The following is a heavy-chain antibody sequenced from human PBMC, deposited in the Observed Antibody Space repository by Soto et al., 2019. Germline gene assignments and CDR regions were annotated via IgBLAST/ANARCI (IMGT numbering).Heavy chain of an antibody. CDR2: IYDSGNT. D-gene: IGHD2-21*02. CDR3: ARRSGGNSYYLDS. CDR1: SGSISGYY. J-gene: IGHJ4*02. Sequence: SETLSLTCTVSSGSISGYYWSWIRQPPGKGLEWIGYIYDSGNTNNNPSLKSRVTISVDTSKKQFSLNLSSVTAADTAVYYCARRSGGNSYYLDSWGQGTLVTVS. V-gene: IGHV4-59*08.